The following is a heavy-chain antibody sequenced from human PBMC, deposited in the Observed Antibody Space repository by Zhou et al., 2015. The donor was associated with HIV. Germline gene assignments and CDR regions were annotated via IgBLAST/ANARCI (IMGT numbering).Heavy chain of an antibody. D-gene: IGHD3-22*01. CDR1: GGTFSSYA. J-gene: IGHJ4*02. Sequence: QVQLVQSGAEVKKPGSSVKVSCKASGGTFSSYAISWVRQAPGQGLEWMGGIIPIFGTANYAQKFQGRVTITADESTSTAYMELSSLRSEDTAVYYCARRVMSYYDSSGYYYYFDYWGQGTLVTVSS. CDR2: IIPIFGTA. CDR3: ARRVMSYYDSSGYYYYFDY. V-gene: IGHV1-69*01.